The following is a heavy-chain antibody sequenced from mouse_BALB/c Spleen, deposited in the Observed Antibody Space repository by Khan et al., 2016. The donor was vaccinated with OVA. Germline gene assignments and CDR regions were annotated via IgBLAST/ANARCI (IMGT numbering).Heavy chain of an antibody. CDR1: GFSLTNYG. J-gene: IGHJ4*01. CDR3: ARQPYSKYDSMDY. V-gene: IGHV2-6-1*01. D-gene: IGHD2-12*01. Sequence: QVQLKESGPGLVAPSQSLSLTCTISGFSLTNYGVRWVRQPPGKGLVWLVVIWSDGSTTYNSALKSRLTISKDNSKSQVFLIMNSLQSNDTTMYVCARQPYSKYDSMDYWGQGTSVTVSS. CDR2: IWSDGST.